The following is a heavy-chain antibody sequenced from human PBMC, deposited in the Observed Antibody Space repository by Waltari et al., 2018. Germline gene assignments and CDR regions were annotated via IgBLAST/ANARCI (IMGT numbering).Heavy chain of an antibody. CDR3: ARDHWDYGDYSWFDP. CDR1: GYTFTGYY. V-gene: IGHV1-2*02. D-gene: IGHD4-17*01. CDR2: INPNSGGT. J-gene: IGHJ5*02. Sequence: QVQLVQSGAEVKKPGASVKVSCQASGYTFTGYYMHWVRQATGQGLEWMGWINPNSGGTNYAQKFQGRVTMTRDTSISTAYMELSRLRSDDTAVYYCARDHWDYGDYSWFDPWGQGTLVTVSS.